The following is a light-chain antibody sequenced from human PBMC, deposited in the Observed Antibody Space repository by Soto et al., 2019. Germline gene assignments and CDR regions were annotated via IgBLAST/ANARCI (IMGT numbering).Light chain of an antibody. J-gene: IGKJ2*01. Sequence: DIQMTQSPSSVSASVGDRVTITCRASQGISNWLAWYQQKAGKAPKLLIYATSTLQSGVPSRFRGSGSRTEFTLTTSSLQPEDDATYYRQQANSFPYTFGQGTKLEIK. CDR2: ATS. V-gene: IGKV1-12*01. CDR3: QQANSFPYT. CDR1: QGISNW.